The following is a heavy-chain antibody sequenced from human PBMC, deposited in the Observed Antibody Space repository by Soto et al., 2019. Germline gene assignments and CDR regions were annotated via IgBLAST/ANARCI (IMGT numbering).Heavy chain of an antibody. V-gene: IGHV3-30*18. J-gene: IGHJ6*03. Sequence: QVQLVESGGGVVQPGRSLRLSCAASGFTFSSYGMHWVRQAPGKGLEWVAVISYDGSNKYYADSVKGRFTISRDNSKNTLYLQMNRLRAEDTAVYYCAKQVVGGNYYYYYMDVWGKGTTVTVSS. CDR3: AKQVVGGNYYYYYMDV. CDR1: GFTFSSYG. D-gene: IGHD2-15*01. CDR2: ISYDGSNK.